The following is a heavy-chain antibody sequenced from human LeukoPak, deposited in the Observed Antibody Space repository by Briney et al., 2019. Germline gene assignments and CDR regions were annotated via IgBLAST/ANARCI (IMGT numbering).Heavy chain of an antibody. CDR3: ARDRPLDADDYYGFYYFDY. Sequence: ASVKVSCKASGYSFTDHYLHWLRQAPGQGLEWMAWIHPKTGVTNYAERFQGRVTMTRDTSISTAYMELSRLRSDDTAVYYCARDRPLDADDYYGFYYFDYWGQGTLVTVSS. J-gene: IGHJ4*02. D-gene: IGHD3-10*01. CDR2: IHPKTGVT. V-gene: IGHV1-2*02. CDR1: GYSFTDHY.